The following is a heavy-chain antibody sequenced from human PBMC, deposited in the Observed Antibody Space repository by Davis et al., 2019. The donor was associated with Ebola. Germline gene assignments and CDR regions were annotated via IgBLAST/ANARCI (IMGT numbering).Heavy chain of an antibody. V-gene: IGHV4-4*02. CDR3: ARGPGPSGAVVVPAAISLNLDY. D-gene: IGHD2-2*01. CDR2: IYHSGST. Sequence: SETLSLTCAVSGGSISSSNWWSWVRQPPGKGLEWIGEIYHSGSTNYNPSLKSRVTISVDTSKNQFSLKLSSVTAADTAVYYCARGPGPSGAVVVPAAISLNLDYWGQGTLVTVSS. CDR1: GGSISSSNW. J-gene: IGHJ4*02.